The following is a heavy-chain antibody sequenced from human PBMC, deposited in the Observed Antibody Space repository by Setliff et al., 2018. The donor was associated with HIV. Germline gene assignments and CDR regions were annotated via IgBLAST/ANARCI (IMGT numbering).Heavy chain of an antibody. CDR1: GYTFTSYD. V-gene: IGHV1-8*01. D-gene: IGHD2-21*02. CDR3: ARDGLTVPYCGGDCYDWYFDL. CDR2: MNPNSGNT. J-gene: IGHJ2*01. Sequence: ASVKVSCKPSGYTFTSYDINWVRQATGQGLEWMGWMNPNSGNTGYAQKFQGRVTITRDTSASTAYMELSSLRSEDTAVYYCARDGLTVPYCGGDCYDWYFDLWGRGTLVTVSS.